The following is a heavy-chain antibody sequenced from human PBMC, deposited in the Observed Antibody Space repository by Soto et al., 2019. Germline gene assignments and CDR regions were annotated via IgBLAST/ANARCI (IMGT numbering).Heavy chain of an antibody. Sequence: QVQLVQSGAEVRKPGSSVKVSCKASGGTFSRYAINWVRQAPGQGLEWMGGIIPMFGTTNYAQKFKGRVTITAAESTSTVYMELNLLRSEDAAVYYCARASIHGSSWYFWFDPWGQGTLVTVSS. V-gene: IGHV1-69*01. D-gene: IGHD6-13*01. J-gene: IGHJ5*01. CDR1: GGTFSRYA. CDR3: ARASIHGSSWYFWFDP. CDR2: IIPMFGTT.